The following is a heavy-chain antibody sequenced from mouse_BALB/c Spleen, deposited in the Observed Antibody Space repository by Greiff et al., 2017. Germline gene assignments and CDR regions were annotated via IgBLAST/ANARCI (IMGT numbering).Heavy chain of an antibody. CDR1: GFSLTSYG. J-gene: IGHJ3*01. CDR3: ARGNYGSSPWFAY. CDR2: IWAGGST. D-gene: IGHD1-1*01. Sequence: VMLVESGPGLVAPSQSLSITCTVSGFSLTSYGVHWVRQPPGKGLEWLGVIWAGGSTNYNSALMSRLSISKDNSKSQVFLKMNSLQTDDTAMYYCARGNYGSSPWFAYWGQGTLVTVSA. V-gene: IGHV2-9*02.